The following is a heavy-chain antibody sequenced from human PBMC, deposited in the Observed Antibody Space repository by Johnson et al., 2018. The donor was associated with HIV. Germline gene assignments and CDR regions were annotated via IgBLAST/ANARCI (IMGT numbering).Heavy chain of an antibody. CDR2: ISTTGTTI. J-gene: IGHJ3*01. V-gene: IGHV3-48*04. CDR1: GFTFSSYA. Sequence: VQLVESGGGLVQPGGSLRLSCAASGFTFSSYAMSWIRQAPGRGLEWISYISTTGTTIYYAESVKGRFTISRDNAKNSLYLQMNSLRAEDTALYYCVFGEDYYDSGGHHHGPAAFDFWGLGTMVTVSS. CDR3: VFGEDYYDSGGHHHGPAAFDF. D-gene: IGHD3-22*01.